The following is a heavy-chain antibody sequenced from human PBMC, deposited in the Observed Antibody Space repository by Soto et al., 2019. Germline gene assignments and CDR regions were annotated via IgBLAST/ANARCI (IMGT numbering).Heavy chain of an antibody. CDR1: GYTSTGYY. CDR2: INPNSGGT. Sequence: ASVKVSCKASGYTSTGYYTHWVRQAPGQGLEWMGWINPNSGGTNYAQKFQGRVTMTRDTSISTAYMELSRLRSDDTAVYYCARNANHDAFDIWGQGTMVPVSS. J-gene: IGHJ3*02. CDR3: ARNANHDAFDI. V-gene: IGHV1-2*02.